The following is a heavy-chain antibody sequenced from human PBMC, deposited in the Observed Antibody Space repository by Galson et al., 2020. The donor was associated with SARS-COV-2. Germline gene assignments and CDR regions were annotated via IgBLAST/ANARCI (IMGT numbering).Heavy chain of an antibody. V-gene: IGHV3-11*04. CDR3: AREVRSSNNDAFDI. J-gene: IGHJ3*02. CDR2: ISSSGNTI. CDR1: GFTFSDYY. D-gene: IGHD6-13*01. Sequence: NSGGSLRLSCAASGFTFSDYYMSWIRQAPGKGLEWVSYISSSGNTIYYADSVKGRFTMSRDNAKNSLYLQMNSLRAEDTAVYYCAREVRSSNNDAFDIWCQGTMVTVSS.